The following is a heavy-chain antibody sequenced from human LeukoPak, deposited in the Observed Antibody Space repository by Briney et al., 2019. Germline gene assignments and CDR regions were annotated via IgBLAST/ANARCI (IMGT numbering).Heavy chain of an antibody. CDR2: INHSGST. Sequence: PSETLSLTCAVYGGSFSGYYWSWIRQPPGKGLEWIGEINHSGSTNYNPSLKSRVTISVDTSKNQFSLKLSSVTAADTAVYYCASGRRYQRFDYWGQGTLVTVSS. J-gene: IGHJ4*02. CDR1: GGSFSGYY. CDR3: ASGRRYQRFDY. V-gene: IGHV4-34*01. D-gene: IGHD1-1*01.